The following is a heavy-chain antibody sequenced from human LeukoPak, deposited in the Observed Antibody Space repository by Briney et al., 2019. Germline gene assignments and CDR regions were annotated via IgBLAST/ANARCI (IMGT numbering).Heavy chain of an antibody. CDR3: ARSARAFDI. J-gene: IGHJ3*02. CDR2: ISYDGSNK. Sequence: GGSLRLSCAASGFTFSSYGMHWVRQAPGKGLEWVAVISYDGSNKYYADSVKGRFTISRDNSKNTLYLQMNSLRAEDTAVYYCARSARAFDIWGQGTMVTVSS. CDR1: GFTFSSYG. V-gene: IGHV3-30*19.